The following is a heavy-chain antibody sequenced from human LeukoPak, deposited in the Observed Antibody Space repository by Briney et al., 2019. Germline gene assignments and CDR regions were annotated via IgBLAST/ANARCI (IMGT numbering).Heavy chain of an antibody. V-gene: IGHV4-4*07. Sequence: SETLSLTCTVSGGSIISYYWSWIRQPAGKGLEWIGRIYTSGSANYSPSLKGRVTMSVDASKNQFSLNLSSVTAADTAVYYCASSGRNDYWGQGTLVTVSS. D-gene: IGHD5-12*01. CDR2: IYTSGSA. CDR3: ASSGRNDY. CDR1: GGSIISYY. J-gene: IGHJ4*02.